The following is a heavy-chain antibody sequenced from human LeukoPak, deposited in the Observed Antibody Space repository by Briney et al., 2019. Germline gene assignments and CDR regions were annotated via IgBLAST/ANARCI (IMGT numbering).Heavy chain of an antibody. CDR1: GFTFSSYW. Sequence: GGSLRLSCAASGFTFSSYWMHWVRQAPGKGLEYVSAISSNGDSTYYANSVKGRFTISRDNSKNTLFLQMGSLRAEDMAVYYCAREWVEYSNTWSHFDYWGQGTLVTVSS. CDR3: AREWVEYSNTWSHFDY. V-gene: IGHV3-64*01. J-gene: IGHJ4*02. CDR2: ISSNGDST. D-gene: IGHD6-13*01.